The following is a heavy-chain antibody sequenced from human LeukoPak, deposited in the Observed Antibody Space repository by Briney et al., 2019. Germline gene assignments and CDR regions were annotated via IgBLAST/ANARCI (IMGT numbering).Heavy chain of an antibody. CDR2: IYHSGST. CDR1: GYSISSGYY. V-gene: IGHV4-38-2*01. CDR3: ARGGYDILTGFDY. D-gene: IGHD3-9*01. J-gene: IGHJ4*02. Sequence: PSETLSLTCAVSGYSISSGYYWGWIRQSPGKGLEWIGSIYHSGSTYYNPSLKSRVTISVDTSKNQFSLKLSSVTAADTAVYYCARGGYDILTGFDYWGQGTLVTVSS.